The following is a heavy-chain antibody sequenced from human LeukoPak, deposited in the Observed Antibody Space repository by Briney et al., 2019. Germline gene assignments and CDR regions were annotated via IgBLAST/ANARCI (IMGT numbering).Heavy chain of an antibody. CDR2: MNPNSGNT. V-gene: IGHV1-8*03. CDR3: ARAPVDIVATGVYYYMDV. CDR1: GYTFTDSD. J-gene: IGHJ6*03. D-gene: IGHD5-12*01. Sequence: ASVKVSCKASGYTFTDSDINWVRQATGQGLEWMGWMNPNSGNTGYAQKFQGRVTITADESTSTAYMELSSLRSEDTAVYYCARAPVDIVATGVYYYMDVWGKGTTVTVSS.